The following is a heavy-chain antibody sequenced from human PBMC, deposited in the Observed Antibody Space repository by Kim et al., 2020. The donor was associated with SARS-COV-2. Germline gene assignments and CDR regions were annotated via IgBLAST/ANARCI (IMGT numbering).Heavy chain of an antibody. CDR3: AKDDLFFDY. V-gene: IGHV3-23*03. CDR2: IYSGGSST. J-gene: IGHJ4*02. D-gene: IGHD2-21*01. CDR1: GFTFSSYA. Sequence: GGSLRLSCAASGFTFSSYAMSWVRQAPGKGLEWVSVIYSGGSSTYYADSVKGRFTISRDNSKNTLYLQMNSLRAEDTAVYYCAKDDLFFDYWGQGTLVTVSS.